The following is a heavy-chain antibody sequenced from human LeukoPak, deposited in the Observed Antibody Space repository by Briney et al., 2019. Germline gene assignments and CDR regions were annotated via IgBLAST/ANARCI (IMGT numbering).Heavy chain of an antibody. D-gene: IGHD5-24*01. CDR1: GFTVSSNY. V-gene: IGHV3-74*01. Sequence: GGSLRLSCAASGFTVSSNYMPWVRQAPGKGLVWVSRINSDGSITTYADSVKGRFTISRHNSKNTLYLQMNSLRAEDTAVYYCARAKSRHGYHPLDYWGQGRVITVSS. CDR3: ARAKSRHGYHPLDY. J-gene: IGHJ4*02. CDR2: INSDGSIT.